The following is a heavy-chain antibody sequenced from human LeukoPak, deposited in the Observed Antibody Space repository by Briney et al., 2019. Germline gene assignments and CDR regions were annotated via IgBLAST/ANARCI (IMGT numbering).Heavy chain of an antibody. J-gene: IGHJ5*02. Sequence: PSETLSLTCAVYGGSFSGYYWSWIRQPPGKGLEWIGEINHSGSTNYNPSLKSRVTISVDTSKNQFSLKLSSVTAADTAVYYCARGLDYDYVWGSYTPLNWFDPWGQGTLVTVSS. CDR3: ARGLDYDYVWGSYTPLNWFDP. CDR2: INHSGST. V-gene: IGHV4-34*01. D-gene: IGHD3-16*01. CDR1: GGSFSGYY.